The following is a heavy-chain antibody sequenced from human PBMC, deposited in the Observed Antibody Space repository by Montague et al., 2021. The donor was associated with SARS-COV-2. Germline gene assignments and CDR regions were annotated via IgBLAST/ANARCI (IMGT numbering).Heavy chain of an antibody. CDR3: ARGTGYDYYFDC. CDR2: VYYTGST. CDR1: GGSISTSY. D-gene: IGHD5-12*01. Sequence: SETLSLTCTVSGGSISTSYWSWIRQPPGKGPEWIGYVYYTGSTNYNPSLRSRVTISGDTSKNQFSLNLRSVTAADTALYFCARGTGYDYYFDCWGLGTPVTVSS. J-gene: IGHJ4*02. V-gene: IGHV4-59*01.